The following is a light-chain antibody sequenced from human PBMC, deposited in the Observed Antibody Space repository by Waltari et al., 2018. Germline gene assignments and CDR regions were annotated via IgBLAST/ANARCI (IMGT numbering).Light chain of an antibody. CDR3: AAWDDSPNGYV. Sequence: QSVLTQPPSASGTPGQRVTISCSGSNSNIGSNTVNWYQQFPATAPKLRLYNNNKRASGVPDRFSGSKSDTSASLAISGLQSDDEADYYCAAWDDSPNGYVFGTGTKVTVL. V-gene: IGLV1-44*01. CDR2: NNN. CDR1: NSNIGSNT. J-gene: IGLJ1*01.